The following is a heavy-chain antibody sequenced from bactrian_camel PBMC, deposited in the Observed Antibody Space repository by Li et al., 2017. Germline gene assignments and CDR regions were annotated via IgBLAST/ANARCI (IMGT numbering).Heavy chain of an antibody. J-gene: IGHJ6*01. CDR1: GYTSSTDC. D-gene: IGHD2*01. Sequence: HVQLVESGGDSVQASGSLTLSCAVSGYTSSTDCVGWFRQAPGKEREGVATIATGGGGAVYADSVQGRFTISRDNAKNMVDLQMNSLKTEDTAMYYCAAGRRGYRNSGYCILLAQWFDSWGQGTQVTVS. V-gene: IGHV3S1*01. CDR2: IATGGGGA. CDR3: AAGRRGYRNSGYCILLAQWFDS.